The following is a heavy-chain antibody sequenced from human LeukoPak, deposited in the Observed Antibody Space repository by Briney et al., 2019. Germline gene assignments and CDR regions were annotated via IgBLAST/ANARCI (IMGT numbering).Heavy chain of an antibody. CDR2: IETSGTT. D-gene: IGHD2-21*01. Sequence: PSQTLSLTCTVSGGSISSGRYYWSWIRQPAGKGLEWVGRIETSGTTKYNPSLNSRATISVDTSKNQFSLKLNSVTAADTAVYYCARDRDLLFDYWGQGTLVTVSS. CDR3: ARDRDLLFDY. CDR1: GGSISSGRYY. J-gene: IGHJ4*02. V-gene: IGHV4-61*02.